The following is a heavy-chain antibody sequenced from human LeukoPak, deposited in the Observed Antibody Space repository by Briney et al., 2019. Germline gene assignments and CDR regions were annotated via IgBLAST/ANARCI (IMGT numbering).Heavy chain of an antibody. CDR1: GGSISSYY. J-gene: IGHJ4*02. V-gene: IGHV4-59*01. D-gene: IGHD3-3*01. Sequence: SETLSLTCTVSGGSISSYYWSWIRQPPGKGLEWIGYIYYSGSTNYNPSLRSRVTISVDTSKNQFSLKLSSVTAAGTAVYSCARSPAYDFWSGYYLDYWGQGTLVTVSS. CDR3: ARSPAYDFWSGYYLDY. CDR2: IYYSGST.